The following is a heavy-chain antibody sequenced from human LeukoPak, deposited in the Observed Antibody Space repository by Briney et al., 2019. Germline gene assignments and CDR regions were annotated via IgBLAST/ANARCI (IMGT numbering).Heavy chain of an antibody. CDR3: ARVPLGYFGY. Sequence: GGSLRLSCAASGFTFSSYVMHWVRQAPGKGLEWVAIISYDGSNEYYADSVKGRFTISRDNSKNTLYLQMNSLRAADTAVYYCARVPLGYFGYWGQGTLVTVSS. V-gene: IGHV3-30*04. J-gene: IGHJ4*02. CDR1: GFTFSSYV. CDR2: ISYDGSNE.